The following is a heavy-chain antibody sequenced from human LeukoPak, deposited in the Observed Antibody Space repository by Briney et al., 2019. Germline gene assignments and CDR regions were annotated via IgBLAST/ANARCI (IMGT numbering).Heavy chain of an antibody. CDR1: GFTFSDHS. D-gene: IGHD3-3*01. CDR3: ARVTLFTIFGAAQYAFDI. J-gene: IGHJ3*02. Sequence: GGSLRLSCAASGFTFSDHSLDWVRQAPGKGLEWVGRIRNKANSYNIEYAASVKGRFTISRDDSKNSLFLQMNSLKNEDTSVYYCARVTLFTIFGAAQYAFDIWGQGSMATVSS. V-gene: IGHV3-72*01. CDR2: IRNKANSYNI.